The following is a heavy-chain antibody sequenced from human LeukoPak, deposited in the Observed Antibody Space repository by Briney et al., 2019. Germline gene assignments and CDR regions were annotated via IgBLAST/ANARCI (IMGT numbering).Heavy chain of an antibody. CDR2: ISSSSSYI. V-gene: IGHV3-21*01. J-gene: IGHJ4*02. D-gene: IGHD2-2*02. CDR3: ARVQRNSVPAAILGTDY. CDR1: GFTFSSYS. Sequence: PGGSLRLPCVASGFTFSSYSMNWVRQAPGKGLEWVSSISSSSSYIYYADSVKGRFTISRDNAKNSLYLQMNSLRAEDTAVYYCARVQRNSVPAAILGTDYWGQGTLVTVSS.